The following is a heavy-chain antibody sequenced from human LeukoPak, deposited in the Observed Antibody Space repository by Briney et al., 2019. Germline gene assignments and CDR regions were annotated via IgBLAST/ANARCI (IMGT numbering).Heavy chain of an antibody. Sequence: GGSLRLSCAASGFTFSGYGMHWVRQAPGKGLEWVAVIWYDGSNRYHADSVTGRFTISRDISKNTLYLQMNSLRAEDTALYYCARIGYCSSISCLGEADYWGQGTLVIVSS. CDR2: IWYDGSNR. V-gene: IGHV3-33*01. CDR1: GFTFSGYG. CDR3: ARIGYCSSISCLGEADY. D-gene: IGHD2-2*01. J-gene: IGHJ4*02.